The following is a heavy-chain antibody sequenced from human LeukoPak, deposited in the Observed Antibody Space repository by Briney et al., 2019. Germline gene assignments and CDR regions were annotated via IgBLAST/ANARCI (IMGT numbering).Heavy chain of an antibody. Sequence: GESLKTSRKGSGYHLNNQGINWVRQAPGQGLEWMGWISAYNGNTNYAQKLQGRVTMTTDTPTSTAYMELRSLRSDDTAVYYCARMDTAMDNAFDIWGQGTMVTVSS. CDR1: GYHLNNQG. J-gene: IGHJ3*02. V-gene: IGHV1-18*01. D-gene: IGHD5-18*01. CDR3: ARMDTAMDNAFDI. CDR2: ISAYNGNT.